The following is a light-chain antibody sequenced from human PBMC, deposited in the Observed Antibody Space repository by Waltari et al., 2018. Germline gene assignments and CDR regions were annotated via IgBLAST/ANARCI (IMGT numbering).Light chain of an antibody. V-gene: IGLV2-11*01. CDR2: DFT. Sequence: QSALTQPRSVSGSPGQSVTISCTGTSSDVGGYNYVSWYQQHPGKAPKFMIYDFTKRPSGVPVRFSGSKSGNTASLTISGLQAEDEADYYCCSYAGSYNFVFGSGTTVTVL. CDR3: CSYAGSYNFV. CDR1: SSDVGGYNY. J-gene: IGLJ1*01.